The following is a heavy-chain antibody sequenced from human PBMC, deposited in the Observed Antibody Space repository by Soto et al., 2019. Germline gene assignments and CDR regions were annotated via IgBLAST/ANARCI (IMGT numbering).Heavy chain of an antibody. CDR1: GYTFTSYG. D-gene: IGHD3-10*01. J-gene: IGHJ5*02. Sequence: GPSVKVSCKASGYTFTSYGIIWVRQAPGQGLGWMGWISAYNGNANYAQKLQGRVTMTTDTSTSTAYMELRSLRSDDTAVYYCARGSTIVRGAPSWFDPWGQGTLVTVSS. CDR3: ARGSTIVRGAPSWFDP. CDR2: ISAYNGNA. V-gene: IGHV1-18*01.